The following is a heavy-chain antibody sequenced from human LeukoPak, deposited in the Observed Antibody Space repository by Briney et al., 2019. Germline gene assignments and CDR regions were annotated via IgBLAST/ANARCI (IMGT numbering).Heavy chain of an antibody. Sequence: ASVKVSCKASGYTFTGYYMHWVRQAPGQGLEWMGWINPNSGSTNYAQKFQGWVTMTRDTSISTAYMELSRLRSDDTAVYYCARWPPAVRGRTNYYGMDVWGQGTTVTVSS. V-gene: IGHV1-2*04. J-gene: IGHJ6*02. CDR2: INPNSGST. CDR3: ARWPPAVRGRTNYYGMDV. CDR1: GYTFTGYY. D-gene: IGHD3-10*01.